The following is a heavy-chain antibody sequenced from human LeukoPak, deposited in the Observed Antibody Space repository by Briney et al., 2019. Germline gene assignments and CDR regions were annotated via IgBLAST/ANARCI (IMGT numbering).Heavy chain of an antibody. J-gene: IGHJ4*02. CDR2: ISYDGSSK. Sequence: GGSLRLSCAASGFTFSSYAMHWVRQAPGKGLEWVAVISYDGSSKYYADSVKGRFTISRDNSKNTLYLQMNSLRAEDTAVYYCASGSDRIDYWGQGTLVTVSS. V-gene: IGHV3-30-3*01. CDR1: GFTFSSYA. CDR3: ASGSDRIDY.